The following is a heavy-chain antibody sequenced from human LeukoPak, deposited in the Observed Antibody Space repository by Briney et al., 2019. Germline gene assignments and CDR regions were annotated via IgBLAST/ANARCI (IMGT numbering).Heavy chain of an antibody. D-gene: IGHD5-12*01. CDR3: AARSSGYVGH. V-gene: IGHV3-74*01. CDR2: IKSDGTYT. J-gene: IGHJ5*02. Sequence: GSLTLSCAASGFTFSGSWRHWVRPAPGRGLVWVSRIKSDGTYTNYADSVKGRFTISRDNAKNTLYLHMNSLRADDTAVYYCAARSSGYVGHWGQGTLVTVSP. CDR1: GFTFSGSW.